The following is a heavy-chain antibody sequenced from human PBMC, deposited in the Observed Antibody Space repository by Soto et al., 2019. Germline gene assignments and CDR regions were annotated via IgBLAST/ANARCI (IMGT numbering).Heavy chain of an antibody. J-gene: IGHJ4*02. CDR1: GGSISSDGHY. CDR3: AREVAATTHFDY. D-gene: IGHD5-12*01. V-gene: IGHV4-31*03. Sequence: PSETLSLTCTVSGGSISSDGHYWSWIRQHPGKGLEYIGYIYYGESTYYNPSLRSRLTISIDRSKNHFSLKLTSVTAADTAVYYCAREVAATTHFDYWGQGALVTV. CDR2: IYYGEST.